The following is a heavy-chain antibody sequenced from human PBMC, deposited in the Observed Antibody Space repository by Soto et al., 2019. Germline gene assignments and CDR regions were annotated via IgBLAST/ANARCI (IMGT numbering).Heavy chain of an antibody. CDR1: GFTFSSYA. CDR3: AKGARVLEWVSRHDAFDI. D-gene: IGHD3-3*01. Sequence: GGSLRLSCAASGFTFSSYAMSWVRQAPGKGLEWVSAISGSGGSTYYGDSVKGRFTISRDNSKNTLYLKMNSLRAEDKAVDYCAKGARVLEWVSRHDAFDIWGQGTMVTVSS. V-gene: IGHV3-23*01. J-gene: IGHJ3*02. CDR2: ISGSGGST.